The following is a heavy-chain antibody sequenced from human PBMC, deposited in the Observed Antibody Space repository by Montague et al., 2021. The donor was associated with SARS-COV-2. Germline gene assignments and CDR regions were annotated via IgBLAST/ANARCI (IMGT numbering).Heavy chain of an antibody. CDR3: ATNKYCTLHDCLHGRHYFDH. D-gene: IGHD2-8*01. CDR1: GFDFFNFD. J-gene: IGHJ4*02. Sequence: SLRLSCAASGFDFFNFDMAWVRQAPGRGLEWISDISSSSATILYADSLKGRFTISGDNIQKSLYLQMNSLRAEDTAVYYCATNKYCTLHDCLHGRHYFDHWGQGTLVTVSS. CDR2: ISSSSATI. V-gene: IGHV3-48*03.